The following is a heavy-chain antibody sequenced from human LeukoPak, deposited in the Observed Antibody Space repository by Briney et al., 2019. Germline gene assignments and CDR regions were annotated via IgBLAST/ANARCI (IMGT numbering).Heavy chain of an antibody. CDR2: IYHSGST. V-gene: IGHV4-38-2*01. D-gene: IGHD1-26*01. Sequence: SETLSLTCAVSGYSISSGYYWGWIRQPPGKGLEWIGSIYHSGSTYYNPSLKSRVTISVDTSKNQFSLRLSSVTAADTAVYYCASLPVERWFDPWGQGTLVTVSS. CDR3: ASLPVERWFDP. J-gene: IGHJ5*02. CDR1: GYSISSGYY.